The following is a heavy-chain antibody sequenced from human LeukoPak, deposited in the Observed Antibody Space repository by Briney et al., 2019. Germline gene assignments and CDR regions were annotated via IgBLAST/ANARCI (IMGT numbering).Heavy chain of an antibody. J-gene: IGHJ3*02. CDR3: ARVSIPRSWFALDI. V-gene: IGHV3-66*01. D-gene: IGHD6-13*01. CDR1: GFTVSSNY. Sequence: PGGSLRLSCAASGFTVSSNYMSWVRQAPGKGLEWVSVIYSGGSTYYADSVKGRFTISRDNSKNTLYLQMNSLRAEDTAVYYCARVSIPRSWFALDIWGQGTMVTVSS. CDR2: IYSGGST.